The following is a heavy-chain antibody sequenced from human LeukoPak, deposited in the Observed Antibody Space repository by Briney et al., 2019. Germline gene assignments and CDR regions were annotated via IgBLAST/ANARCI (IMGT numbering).Heavy chain of an antibody. CDR3: ARDIFYSDY. Sequence: SETLSLTCTVSGGSISSASYYWSWIRQPAGKGLEWIGRIYTSGRTTYNPSLQSRVTISVDTSKKQVSLTLDSVTAADTATYYCARDIFYSDYWGQGIQVTVSS. CDR2: IYTSGRT. D-gene: IGHD2-15*01. CDR1: GGSISSASYY. V-gene: IGHV4-61*02. J-gene: IGHJ4*02.